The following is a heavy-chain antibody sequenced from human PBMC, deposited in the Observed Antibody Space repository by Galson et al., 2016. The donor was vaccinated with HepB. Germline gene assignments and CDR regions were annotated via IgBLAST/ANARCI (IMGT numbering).Heavy chain of an antibody. CDR2: INRDESST. Sequence: SLRLSCAASGFTFSSYYMHWVHQAPGKGLVWVSRINRDESSTSYADYVKGRFTISRDNAKNTLYLQMNSLRAEDTAVYYGAKEVGHHLPQGDWGQGTLVTVSS. D-gene: IGHD1-26*01. V-gene: IGHV3-74*01. J-gene: IGHJ4*02. CDR1: GFTFSSYY. CDR3: AKEVGHHLPQGD.